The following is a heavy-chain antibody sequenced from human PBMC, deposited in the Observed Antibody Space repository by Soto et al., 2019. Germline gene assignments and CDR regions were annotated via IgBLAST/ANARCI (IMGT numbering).Heavy chain of an antibody. CDR3: ARDPFSTAARPNFDY. D-gene: IGHD6-13*01. CDR2: INPSGGST. J-gene: IGHJ4*02. V-gene: IGHV1-46*03. CDR1: GYTFTSYY. Sequence: GASVKVSCKASGYTFTSYYMHWVRQAPGQGLEWMGIINPSGGSTSYAQKFQGRVTMTRDTSTSTVYMELSSLRSEDTAVYYCARDPFSTAARPNFDYWGQGTLVTVSS.